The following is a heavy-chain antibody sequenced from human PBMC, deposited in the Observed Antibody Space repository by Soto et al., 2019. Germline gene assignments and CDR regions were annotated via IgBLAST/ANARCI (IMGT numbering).Heavy chain of an antibody. V-gene: IGHV3-33*01. CDR3: ARYLYNWNYETAAPYDV. CDR1: GFTFSSYG. J-gene: IGHJ6*04. CDR2: IWYDGSNK. Sequence: GGSLRLSCAASGFTFSSYGMHWVRQAPGKGMEWVAFIWYDGSNKYYADSVKGRFTISRDNSKNTLYLQMNSLRAGDTAVYYCARYLYNWNYETAAPYDVWGKGTTVTVSS. D-gene: IGHD1-7*01.